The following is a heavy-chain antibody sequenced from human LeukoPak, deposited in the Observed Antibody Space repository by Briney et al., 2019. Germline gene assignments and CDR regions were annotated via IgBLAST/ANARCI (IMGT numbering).Heavy chain of an antibody. Sequence: SQTLSLTCAISGDSVTSNSAAWDWIRQSPSRGLEWLGRTFYRAKWYNDYAVSVNSRITITPDTSKNKFSLQLNSVTPEDTAVYYCARSDSSGWRKFDYWGQGTLVTVSS. J-gene: IGHJ4*02. V-gene: IGHV6-1*01. CDR3: ARSDSSGWRKFDY. CDR1: GDSVTSNSAA. D-gene: IGHD6-19*01. CDR2: TFYRAKWYN.